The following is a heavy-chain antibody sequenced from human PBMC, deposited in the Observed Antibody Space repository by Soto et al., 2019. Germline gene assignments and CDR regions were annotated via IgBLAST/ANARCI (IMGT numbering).Heavy chain of an antibody. D-gene: IGHD1-7*01. V-gene: IGHV6-1*01. CDR1: GDSVSSNSAA. CDR2: TYYRSRWYN. CDR3: AGTTSHQWYYMDV. J-gene: IGHJ6*03. Sequence: SPTLSLTCAISGDSVSSNSAAWNSIRLSPSRGLEWLARTYYRSRWYNDYAVSVRSRITVNPDTSKNQFSLQLTSVTPEDTAVYYCAGTTSHQWYYMDVWGKGTTVTVSS.